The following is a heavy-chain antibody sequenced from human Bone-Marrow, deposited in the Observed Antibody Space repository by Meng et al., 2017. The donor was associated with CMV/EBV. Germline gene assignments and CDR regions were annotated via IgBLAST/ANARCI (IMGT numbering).Heavy chain of an antibody. V-gene: IGHV1-2*02. CDR2: INPNSGGT. D-gene: IGHD6-6*01. CDR3: ARDFSGSYSSSSRVDYYYYGMDV. Sequence: ASVKVSCKASGYTFTGYYMHWVRQAPGQGLEWMGWINPNSGGTNYAQKFQGRVTMTTDTSTSTAYMELRSLRSDDTTVYYCARDFSGSYSSSSRVDYYYYGMDVWGQGPTVTVSS. CDR1: GYTFTGYY. J-gene: IGHJ6*02.